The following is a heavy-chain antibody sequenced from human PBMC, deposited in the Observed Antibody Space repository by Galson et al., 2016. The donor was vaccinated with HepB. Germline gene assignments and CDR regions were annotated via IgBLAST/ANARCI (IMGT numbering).Heavy chain of an antibody. Sequence: SVKVSCKASGYTFTDYYMHWVRQAPGQGLEWMGCINPNSGGTNYAQKFQGRVTMTRDTSISTAYMELSRLRSDDTAVYYCARHRLPLLRFFGSYYSDNWGQGTLVTVSS. V-gene: IGHV1-2*02. CDR3: ARHRLPLLRFFGSYYSDN. CDR1: GYTFTDYY. CDR2: INPNSGGT. D-gene: IGHD3-3*01. J-gene: IGHJ4*02.